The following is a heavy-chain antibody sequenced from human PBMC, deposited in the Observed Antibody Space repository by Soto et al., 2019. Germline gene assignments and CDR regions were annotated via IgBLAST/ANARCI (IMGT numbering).Heavy chain of an antibody. V-gene: IGHV3-23*01. Sequence: VRLSCAASGFTFSSYAMSWVRQAPGKGLEWVSAISGSGGSTYYADSVKGRFTISRDNSKNTLYLQMNSLRAEDTAVYYCAKVTYDSSGYYSYWGQGTLVTVSS. D-gene: IGHD3-22*01. J-gene: IGHJ4*02. CDR1: GFTFSSYA. CDR3: AKVTYDSSGYYSY. CDR2: ISGSGGST.